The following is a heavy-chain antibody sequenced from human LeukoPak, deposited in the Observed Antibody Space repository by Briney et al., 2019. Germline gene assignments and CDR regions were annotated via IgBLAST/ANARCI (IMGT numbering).Heavy chain of an antibody. J-gene: IGHJ4*02. CDR3: ARTVVAGTPNFDY. CDR1: GGSISSSSYY. D-gene: IGHD6-19*01. Sequence: SETLSLTCTVSGGSISSSSYYWGWIRQPPGKGLEWIRSIYYSGSTYYNPSLKSRVTISVDTSKNQFSLKLSSVTAADTAVYYCARTVVAGTPNFDYWGQGTLVTVSS. V-gene: IGHV4-39*07. CDR2: IYYSGST.